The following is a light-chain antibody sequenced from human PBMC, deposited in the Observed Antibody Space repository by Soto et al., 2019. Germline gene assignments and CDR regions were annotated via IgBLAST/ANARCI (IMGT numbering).Light chain of an antibody. CDR3: TSYISRSTLVE. J-gene: IGLJ2*01. CDR2: EVS. V-gene: IGLV2-14*01. CDR1: SSDVGAYKY. Sequence: QSVLTQPASVSASPGQSITISCTGTSSDVGAYKYVSWYQQHPGKAPKLMIYEVSNRPAGVSARFSGSKSGNTASLTSSGLQAEDEADYFCTSYISRSTLVEFGGGTKLTVL.